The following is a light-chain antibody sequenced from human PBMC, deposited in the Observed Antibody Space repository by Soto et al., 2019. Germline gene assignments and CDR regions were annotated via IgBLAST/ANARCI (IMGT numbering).Light chain of an antibody. CDR2: GAS. CDR3: QQYKNRATL. V-gene: IGKV3-15*01. Sequence: EIVMTQYPATLSVSPGDRATLSCSASKSVSSTLARYQQKPGQTPRLLIYGASTMSNGIPSRFSGSGSGTDFTLTTSSLQSEDFAVYYCQQYKNRATLFGQGTKVEIK. J-gene: IGKJ1*01. CDR1: KSVSST.